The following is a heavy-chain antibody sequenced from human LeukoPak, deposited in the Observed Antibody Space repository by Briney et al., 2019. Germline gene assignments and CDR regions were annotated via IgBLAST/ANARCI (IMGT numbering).Heavy chain of an antibody. J-gene: IGHJ4*02. CDR3: AREYYFDNSGYYGVGDY. Sequence: ASVKVSCKASGYTFTAYYIHWVRQAPGQGLEWMGWFNPNSGGTNYAQEFQGRVTMTRDTSISTAYMELSRLRSDDMAVYYCAREYYFDNSGYYGVGDYWGQGTLVTVSS. V-gene: IGHV1-2*02. CDR1: GYTFTAYY. CDR2: FNPNSGGT. D-gene: IGHD3-22*01.